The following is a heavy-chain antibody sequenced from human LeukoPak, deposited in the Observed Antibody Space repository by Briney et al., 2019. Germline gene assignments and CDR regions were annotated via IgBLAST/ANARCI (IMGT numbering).Heavy chain of an antibody. CDR3: ARRPSRWVPTYYFDY. J-gene: IGHJ4*02. V-gene: IGHV4-59*12. Sequence: PSETLSLTCTVSGGSISNYYWSWIRQPPGKGLEWIGYIYYSGSTNYNPSLKSRVTISVDTSKNQFSLKLSSVTAADTAVYYCARRPSRWVPTYYFDYWGQGTLVAVSS. CDR1: GGSISNYY. D-gene: IGHD3-16*01. CDR2: IYYSGST.